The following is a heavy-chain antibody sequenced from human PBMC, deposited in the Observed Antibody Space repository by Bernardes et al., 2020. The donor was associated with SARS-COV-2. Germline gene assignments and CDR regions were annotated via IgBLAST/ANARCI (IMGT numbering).Heavy chain of an antibody. D-gene: IGHD4-4*01. V-gene: IGHV3-48*01. CDR2: ISDSSATI. CDR1: GFTFKTYS. Sequence: GWSLRLSCAASGFTFKTYSMNWVRQAPGRGPEWVSYISDSSATIYYADSVKGRFTISRDNARNSLSLQMNSLRAEDTAVYYCARGPPGYSNFFDYWGQGTLVTVSS. J-gene: IGHJ4*02. CDR3: ARGPPGYSNFFDY.